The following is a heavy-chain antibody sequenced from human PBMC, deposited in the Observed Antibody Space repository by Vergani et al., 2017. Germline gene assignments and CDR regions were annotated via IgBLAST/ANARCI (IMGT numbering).Heavy chain of an antibody. J-gene: IGHJ4*02. V-gene: IGHV3-21*02. Sequence: EVQLVESGGGLVKPGGSLRLSCAASGFSFSSYSMNWVRQAPGKGLERVASISGSSSYVFYRDSVEGRFTITRDNAKKTVYIQMNSLRAEDTAMYFCAGGLWDCTHIRCSPPSYWGQGTQVTVSS. D-gene: IGHD2-8*01. CDR1: GFSFSSYS. CDR3: AGGLWDCTHIRCSPPSY. CDR2: ISGSSSYV.